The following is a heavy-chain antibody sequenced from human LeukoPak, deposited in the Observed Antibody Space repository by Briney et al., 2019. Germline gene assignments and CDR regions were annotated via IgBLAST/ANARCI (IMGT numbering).Heavy chain of an antibody. J-gene: IGHJ4*02. CDR1: GFTFSSYG. CDR3: AKVPFGVANYFDY. D-gene: IGHD3-3*01. CDR2: ISDNGRST. Sequence: PPGGSLRLSCAASGFTFSSYGMNWVRQSPGKGLEWVSSISDNGRSTFYADSVKGRFTISRDDSKNTLSLLMNSLRADDTAVYYCAKVPFGVANYFDYWGQGTLVTVSS. V-gene: IGHV3-23*01.